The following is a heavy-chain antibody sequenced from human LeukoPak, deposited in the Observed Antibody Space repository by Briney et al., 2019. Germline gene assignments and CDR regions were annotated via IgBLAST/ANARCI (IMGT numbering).Heavy chain of an antibody. D-gene: IGHD4-23*01. V-gene: IGHV4-39*07. J-gene: IGHJ4*02. CDR1: GGSISSSSYY. CDR2: IYYSGSA. CDR3: ARTPSTVVIYYFDY. Sequence: PSETLSLTCTVSGGSISSSSYYWGWIRQPPGKGLEWIGSIYYSGSAYYNPPLKSRVTISVDTSKNQFSLKLSSVTAADTAVYYCARTPSTVVIYYFDYWGQGTLVTVSS.